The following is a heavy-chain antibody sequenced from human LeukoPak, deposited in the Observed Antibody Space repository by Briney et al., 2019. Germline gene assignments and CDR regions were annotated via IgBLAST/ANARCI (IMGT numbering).Heavy chain of an antibody. CDR3: AQSASASITIFGVVKGYMDV. V-gene: IGHV3-23*01. J-gene: IGHJ6*03. CDR1: GFTLSSYA. Sequence: GGSLRLSCAASGFTLSSYAMSWVRQAPGKGLEWVSGISGSGGSTYYADPAKGRFTISRDNSKNTLYLQMNSLRAEDTAVYYCAQSASASITIFGVVKGYMDVWGKGTTVTVSS. D-gene: IGHD3-3*01. CDR2: ISGSGGST.